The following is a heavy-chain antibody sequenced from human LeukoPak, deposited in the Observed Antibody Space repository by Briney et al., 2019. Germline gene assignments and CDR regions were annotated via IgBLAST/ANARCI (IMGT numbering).Heavy chain of an antibody. CDR3: AKSKWELLGDY. Sequence: GGSLRLSCAASGFIFSSHGMNWVRQAPGKGLEWVSGISPSGDATFYADSVKGRFTISRDNSKNTVYLQMDSLRFEDAAVYYCAKSKWELLGDYWGQGTLVTVSS. V-gene: IGHV3-23*01. CDR1: GFIFSSHG. J-gene: IGHJ4*02. D-gene: IGHD1-26*01. CDR2: ISPSGDAT.